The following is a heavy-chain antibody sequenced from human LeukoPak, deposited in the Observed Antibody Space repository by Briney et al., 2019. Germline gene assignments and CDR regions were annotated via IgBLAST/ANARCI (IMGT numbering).Heavy chain of an antibody. J-gene: IGHJ4*02. CDR3: ARVEYSSGWDYFDY. CDR2: IYYRGRGSS. V-gene: IGHV4-59*11. Sequence: SETLSLTCTVSGGSISSHYWSWIRQPPGKGLEWIGYIYYRGRGSSEYNPSLKGRVSISVDTSKNQFSLKLSSVTAADTAVYYCARVEYSSGWDYFDYWGQGTLVTVSS. CDR1: GGSISSHY. D-gene: IGHD6-19*01.